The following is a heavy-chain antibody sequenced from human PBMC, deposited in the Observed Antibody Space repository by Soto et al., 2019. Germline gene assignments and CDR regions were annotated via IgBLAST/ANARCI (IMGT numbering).Heavy chain of an antibody. CDR3: ARAVLPATAPFDY. Sequence: ETLSLTCIVSGGSISSYYWSWIRQPPGKGLEWIGYIYYSGSTNYNPSLKSRVTISVDTSKNQFSLKLSSVTAADTAVYYCARAVLPATAPFDYWGKGTLVTVSS. J-gene: IGHJ4*02. D-gene: IGHD2-2*01. V-gene: IGHV4-59*01. CDR2: IYYSGST. CDR1: GGSISSYY.